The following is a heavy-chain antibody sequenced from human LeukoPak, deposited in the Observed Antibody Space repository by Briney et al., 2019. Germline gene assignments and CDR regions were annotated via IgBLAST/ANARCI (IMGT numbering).Heavy chain of an antibody. J-gene: IGHJ6*04. D-gene: IGHD3-10*02. CDR1: GFTFSSYA. Sequence: GGSLRLSCVASGFTFSSYALHWVRQAPGKGLEWVAVISNDGSKKDYADSVKGRFTISRDNAKNSLYLQMNSLRAEDTAVYYCAELGITMIGGVWGKGTTVTISS. CDR3: AELGITMIGGV. V-gene: IGHV3-30*04. CDR2: ISNDGSKK.